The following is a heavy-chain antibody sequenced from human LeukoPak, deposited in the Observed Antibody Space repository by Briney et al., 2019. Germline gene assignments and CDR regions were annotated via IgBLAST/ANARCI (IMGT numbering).Heavy chain of an antibody. J-gene: IGHJ4*02. D-gene: IGHD6-6*01. V-gene: IGHV3-48*04. Sequence: PGGSLRLSCAASGFTFSSYWMSWVRQAPGKGLEWLSYISSSGSTIYYADSVKGRFTISRDNAKNSLYLQMNSLRAEDTAVYFCARIGYSSSSLDYWGQGTLVTVSS. CDR3: ARIGYSSSSLDY. CDR1: GFTFSSYW. CDR2: ISSSGSTI.